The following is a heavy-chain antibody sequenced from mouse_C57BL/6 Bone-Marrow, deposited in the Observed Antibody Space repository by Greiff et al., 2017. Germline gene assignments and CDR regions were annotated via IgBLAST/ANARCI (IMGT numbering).Heavy chain of an antibody. CDR1: GFNIKDDY. Sequence: EVQLQESGAELVRPGASVKLSCTASGFNIKDDYMHWVKQRPEQGLEWIGWIDPENGDTEYASKFQGKATITADTSSNTAYLQLSSLTSEDTAVYYCTTYDYDRDDMDYWGQGTSVTVSS. D-gene: IGHD2-4*01. CDR2: IDPENGDT. J-gene: IGHJ4*01. CDR3: TTYDYDRDDMDY. V-gene: IGHV14-4*01.